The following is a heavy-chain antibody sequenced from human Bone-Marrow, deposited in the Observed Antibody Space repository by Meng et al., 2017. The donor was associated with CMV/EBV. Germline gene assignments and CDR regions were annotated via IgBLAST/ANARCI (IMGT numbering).Heavy chain of an antibody. V-gene: IGHV1-2*02. CDR1: GYSFTGYF. CDR3: ARPLESVGSGSSWFDP. Sequence: ASVKVSCKASGYSFTGYFMHWVRQAPGQGLEWMGWINPNNGDTRYSQNFKGRVTMTRDRSLNTLYLDLSRLRSDDTAVYYCARPLESVGSGSSWFDPGGQGTLVTGSS. J-gene: IGHJ5*02. CDR2: INPNNGDT. D-gene: IGHD3-10*01.